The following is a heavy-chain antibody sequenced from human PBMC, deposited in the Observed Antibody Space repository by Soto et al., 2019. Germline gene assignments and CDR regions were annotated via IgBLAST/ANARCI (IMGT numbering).Heavy chain of an antibody. CDR3: TTRRREKSCTSVSCYGDGAY. Sequence: EVPLVESGGALVKPGESLTLSCAASGFTFNSAWMTWVRQAPGKGLEWVGRIKSWTDGGRVDTAAPVKGRFTISRDDSGFTFDRQTHSLKSQDTSVYYCTTRRREKSCTSVSCYGDGAYWGQGTLVTVSS. CDR1: GFTFNSAW. V-gene: IGHV3-15*02. D-gene: IGHD2-2*01. CDR2: IKSWTDGGRV. J-gene: IGHJ4*02.